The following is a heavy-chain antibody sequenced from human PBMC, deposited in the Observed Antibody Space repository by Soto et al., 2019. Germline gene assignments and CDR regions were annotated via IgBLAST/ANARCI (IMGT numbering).Heavy chain of an antibody. CDR2: INNGGGGT. V-gene: IGHV3-74*01. J-gene: IGHJ4*02. CDR3: ARSLTAFDY. CDR1: GFTFSNYW. D-gene: IGHD5-18*01. Sequence: GGSLRLSCAASGFTFSNYWMHWVRQAPGKGLVWVSRINNGGGGTTYADSVKGRFTISRDNAKNTLYLQMNSLRAEDTAVYYCARSLTAFDYWGQGTLVTVSS.